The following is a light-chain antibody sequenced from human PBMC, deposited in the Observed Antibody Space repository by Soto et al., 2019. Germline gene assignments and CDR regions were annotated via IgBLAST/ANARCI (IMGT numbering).Light chain of an antibody. Sequence: IVLTQSPGTLSLSPGERATLSCRASQSVSSSYLALYQQKPGQAPMLLIYGASTRATAIPARYSGSGSGTEFNLTISSLQSEDFAVYYCQQYNNWPRTFGQGTKVDIK. V-gene: IGKV3-15*01. CDR3: QQYNNWPRT. CDR1: QSVSSSY. CDR2: GAS. J-gene: IGKJ1*01.